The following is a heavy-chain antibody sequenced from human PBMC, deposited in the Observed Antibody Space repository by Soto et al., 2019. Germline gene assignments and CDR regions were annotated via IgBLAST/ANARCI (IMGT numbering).Heavy chain of an antibody. J-gene: IGHJ6*03. Sequence: EVQLVESGGGLVQPGGSLRLSCAASGFTLSTYDMHWVRQATGKGLEWVAALSYAGDTYYPGSVKGRFTVSRESAKNSWYLQMNSLTAGDTAVYYCAQGPHSASGYYYMDVWGKGTTVTVSS. CDR2: LSYAGDT. D-gene: IGHD3-10*01. CDR1: GFTLSTYD. V-gene: IGHV3-13*01. CDR3: AQGPHSASGYYYMDV.